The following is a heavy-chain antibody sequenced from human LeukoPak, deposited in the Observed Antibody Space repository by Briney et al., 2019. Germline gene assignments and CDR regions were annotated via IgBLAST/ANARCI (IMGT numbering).Heavy chain of an antibody. Sequence: GGSLRLSCATSGFTVSSNYMSWVRQAPGKGLEWVSSISSSSSYIYYADSVKGRFTISRDNAKNSLYLQMNSLRAEDTAVYYCARVAYYYDSSGYPRLDAFDIWGQGTMVTVSS. CDR1: GFTVSSNY. D-gene: IGHD3-22*01. J-gene: IGHJ3*02. CDR3: ARVAYYYDSSGYPRLDAFDI. V-gene: IGHV3-21*01. CDR2: ISSSSSYI.